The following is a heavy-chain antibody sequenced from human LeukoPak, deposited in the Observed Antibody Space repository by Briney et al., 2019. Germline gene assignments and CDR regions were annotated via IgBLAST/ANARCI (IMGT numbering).Heavy chain of an antibody. D-gene: IGHD6-13*01. CDR2: INPNSGGT. CDR3: ARHLFIAAAGTLGY. CDR1: GYTFTGYY. Sequence: ASVKVSCKASGYTFTGYYMHWVRQAPGQGLVWMGRINPNSGGTNYAQKFQGRVTMTRDTSISTAYMELSRLRSDDTAVYYCARHLFIAAAGTLGYWGQGTLVTVSS. J-gene: IGHJ4*02. V-gene: IGHV1-2*06.